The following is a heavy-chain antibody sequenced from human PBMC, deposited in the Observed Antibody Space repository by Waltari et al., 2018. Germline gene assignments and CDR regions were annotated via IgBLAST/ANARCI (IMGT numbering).Heavy chain of an antibody. Sequence: QVQLQESGPGLVKPSETLSLTCTVSGGSISSYYWSWIRQPPGKGLEWIGYIYYSGSTNYNPPRKSRVTISVDTSKNQFSLKLSSVTAADTAVYYCARGVGAYPEYYFDYWGQGTLVTVSS. CDR2: IYYSGST. CDR3: ARGVGAYPEYYFDY. J-gene: IGHJ4*02. CDR1: GGSISSYY. V-gene: IGHV4-59*01. D-gene: IGHD1-26*01.